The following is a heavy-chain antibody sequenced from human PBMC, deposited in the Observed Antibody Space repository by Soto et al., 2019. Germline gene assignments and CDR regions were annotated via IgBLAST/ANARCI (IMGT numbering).Heavy chain of an antibody. CDR3: TTGSYEGY. J-gene: IGHJ4*02. CDR2: IKTKAQGETK. Sequence: EVRLVESGGGLVQPGGSLRLSCATSDFIFTDAWMNWVRQAPGKGLEWVGRIKTKAQGETKDYAAPVKGRFTISRDARNTLHLQMTSLRTEDTALYYCTTGSYEGYWGQGVRVTVSS. D-gene: IGHD3-3*01. CDR1: DFIFTDAW. V-gene: IGHV3-15*07.